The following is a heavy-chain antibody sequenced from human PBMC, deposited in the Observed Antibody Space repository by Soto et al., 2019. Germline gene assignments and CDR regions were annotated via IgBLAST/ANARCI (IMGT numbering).Heavy chain of an antibody. CDR3: ARVAMGATWFDP. V-gene: IGHV1-18*01. D-gene: IGHD1-26*01. Sequence: QVQLVQSGAEVKQPGASVKVSCKASGYIFTSYSISWVRQAPGQGLEWMGWISAYNGNTNYAQKLQGRVTMTTDTSTSTGYMELRSLRSDDTAVYYCARVAMGATWFDPWGQGTLVTVSS. CDR1: GYIFTSYS. CDR2: ISAYNGNT. J-gene: IGHJ5*02.